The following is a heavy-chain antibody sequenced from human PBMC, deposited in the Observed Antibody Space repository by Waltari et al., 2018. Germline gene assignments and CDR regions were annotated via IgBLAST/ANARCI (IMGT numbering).Heavy chain of an antibody. D-gene: IGHD3-16*02. Sequence: QVQLQQWGAGLLKPSETLSLTCAVYGGSFRGYYWSWIRQPPGKGLEWIGEINHSGSTNYNPSLKRRVTISVDTSKNQFSLKLSSVTAADTAVYYCARARIMITFGGVIVMNGMDVWGQGTTVTVSS. CDR2: INHSGST. CDR3: ARARIMITFGGVIVMNGMDV. J-gene: IGHJ6*02. CDR1: GGSFRGYY. V-gene: IGHV4-34*01.